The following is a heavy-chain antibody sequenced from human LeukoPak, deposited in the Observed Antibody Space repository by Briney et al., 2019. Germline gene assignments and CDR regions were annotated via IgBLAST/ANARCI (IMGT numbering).Heavy chain of an antibody. J-gene: IGHJ4*02. CDR1: GFTVSSNY. V-gene: IGHV3-66*02. D-gene: IGHD7-27*01. Sequence: GGSLRLSCAASGFTVSSNYMSWVRQAPGKGLEWVSVIYSGGSTHYADSVKGRFTISRDNSKNTLYLQMNSLRAEDTAVYYCARLTGEFGYYFDYWGQGTLVTVSS. CDR3: ARLTGEFGYYFDY. CDR2: IYSGGST.